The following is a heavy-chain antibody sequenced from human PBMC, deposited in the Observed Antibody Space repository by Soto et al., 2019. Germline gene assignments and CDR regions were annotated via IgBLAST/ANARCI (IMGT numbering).Heavy chain of an antibody. Sequence: EVQLVESGGGLVKPGGSLRLSCAASGFTFSSYSMNWARQAPGKGLEWVSSISSSSSYIYYADSVKGRFTISRDNAKNSLYLQMNSLRAEDTAVYYCARDDGGSGWSNDYWGQGTLVTVSS. CDR2: ISSSSSYI. CDR3: ARDDGGSGWSNDY. J-gene: IGHJ4*02. D-gene: IGHD6-19*01. V-gene: IGHV3-21*01. CDR1: GFTFSSYS.